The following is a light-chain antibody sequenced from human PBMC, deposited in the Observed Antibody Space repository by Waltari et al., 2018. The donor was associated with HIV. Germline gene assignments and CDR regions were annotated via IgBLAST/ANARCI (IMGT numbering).Light chain of an antibody. CDR1: SSDVGAYNY. CDR2: NVS. Sequence: QSALTQPRSVSESPGQSVTISCTGTSSDVGAYNYVSWYQQHPGRAPKFIIYNVSERPSGVPDRFSGSKSGNTASLTISGLHAEDEADYYCSSYAGTSNFVLFGGGTKLTVL. V-gene: IGLV2-11*01. CDR3: SSYAGTSNFVL. J-gene: IGLJ2*01.